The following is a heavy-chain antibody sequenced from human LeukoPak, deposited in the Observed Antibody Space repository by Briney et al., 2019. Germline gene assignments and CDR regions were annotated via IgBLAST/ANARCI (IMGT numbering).Heavy chain of an antibody. CDR3: ATGFGSGGEIHFDD. CDR2: INSDGSST. CDR1: GFTISAYC. D-gene: IGHD3-10*01. V-gene: IGHV3-74*01. Sequence: GGSLSFSSAASGFTISAYCMHWLRQAPGKGLVWVSRINSDGSSTYYADSVKGRFTISRDNAKNTMHLQMNSLRAEDTAVYYCATGFGSGGEIHFDDWGQGTLVTVSS. J-gene: IGHJ4*02.